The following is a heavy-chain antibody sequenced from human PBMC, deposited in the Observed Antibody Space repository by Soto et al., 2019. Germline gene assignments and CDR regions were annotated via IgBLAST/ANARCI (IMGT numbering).Heavy chain of an antibody. CDR3: AREGDHPFSLGY. D-gene: IGHD3-16*01. J-gene: IGHJ4*02. Sequence: QVQLQESGPGLVKPSGILSLTCAVSGGSITDKWWSWIRQTPGKGLEWIGEVHHSGSTNYSPSLKSRVTMSVDTSKNDFSLKSLSLTAADTAIYYCAREGDHPFSLGYWGQGTLVTVSS. CDR1: GGSITDKW. V-gene: IGHV4-4*02. CDR2: VHHSGST.